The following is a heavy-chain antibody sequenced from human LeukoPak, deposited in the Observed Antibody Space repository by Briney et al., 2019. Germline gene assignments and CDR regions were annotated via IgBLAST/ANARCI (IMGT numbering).Heavy chain of an antibody. CDR1: GFTVGNNY. CDR2: ISSSSSTI. CDR3: ARSSRELGGYAPWELMPPFDY. Sequence: GGSLRLSCAAPGFTVGNNYMNWVRQAPGKGLEWVSYISSSSSTIYYADSVKGRFTISRDNAKNSLYLQMNSLRAEDTAVYYCARSSRELGGYAPWELMPPFDYWGQGTLVTVSS. D-gene: IGHD1-7*01. V-gene: IGHV3-48*01. J-gene: IGHJ4*02.